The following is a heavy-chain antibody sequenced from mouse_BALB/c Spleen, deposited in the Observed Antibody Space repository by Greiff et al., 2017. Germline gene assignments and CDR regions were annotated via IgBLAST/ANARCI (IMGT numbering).Heavy chain of an antibody. CDR1: GFLLTRYG. V-gene: IGHV2-3*01. Sequence: VKLVESGPGLVAPSQSLSITCTVPGFLLTRYGVRWVRQPPGKGLEWPGVTWGDGSTYYHSALISRLSISKDNSKSKVFLSLNSLQTDDTATYYCSKYVNYSAYWGLGTLVTVS. J-gene: IGHJ3*01. D-gene: IGHD2-10*02. CDR2: TWGDGST. CDR3: SKYVNYSAY.